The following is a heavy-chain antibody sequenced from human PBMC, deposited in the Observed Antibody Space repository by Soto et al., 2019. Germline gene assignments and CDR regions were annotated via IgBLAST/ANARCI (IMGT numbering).Heavy chain of an antibody. CDR1: GFTFSSYG. V-gene: IGHV3-33*01. CDR3: ARGPRYSNYVSGYFGY. CDR2: IWYDGSNK. J-gene: IGHJ4*02. D-gene: IGHD4-4*01. Sequence: GGSLRLSCAASGFTFSSYGMHWVRQAPGKGLEWVAVIWYDGSNKYYADSVKGRFTISRDNSKNTLYLQMNSLRAEDTAVYYCARGPRYSNYVSGYFGYWGQGTLVTVSS.